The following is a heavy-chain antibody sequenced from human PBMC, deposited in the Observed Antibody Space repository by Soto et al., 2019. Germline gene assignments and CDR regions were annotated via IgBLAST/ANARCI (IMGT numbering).Heavy chain of an antibody. V-gene: IGHV3-23*01. D-gene: IGHD3-10*01. CDR1: GFTFSGYA. J-gene: IGHJ2*01. CDR3: ARKVSGSTGRPDLWYFDL. Sequence: EVQLLDSGGGVVHPGGSLRLSCAASGFTFSGYALTWVRQAPGKGLEWVSAISGGGDATFYADSVKGRFTISRDNSKNTLYLQMNTLRAEDTAVYYCARKVSGSTGRPDLWYFDLWGRGTLVTVSS. CDR2: ISGGGDAT.